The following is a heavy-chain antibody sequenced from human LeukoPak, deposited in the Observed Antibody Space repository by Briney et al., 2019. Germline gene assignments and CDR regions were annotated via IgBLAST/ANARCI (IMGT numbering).Heavy chain of an antibody. CDR1: GFTFSSYG. D-gene: IGHD6-19*01. J-gene: IGHJ4*02. Sequence: PGRSLRLSCAASGFTFSSYGMHWVRQAPGKGLEWVAVISYDGSNKYYADSVKGRFTISRDNSKNTLYLQMNSLRAEDTAVYYCARGIGWLADYWGQGTLVTVSS. CDR3: ARGIGWLADY. V-gene: IGHV3-30*03. CDR2: ISYDGSNK.